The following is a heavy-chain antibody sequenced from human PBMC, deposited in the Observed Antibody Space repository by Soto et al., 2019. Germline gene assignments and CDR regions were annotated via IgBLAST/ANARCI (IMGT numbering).Heavy chain of an antibody. CDR3: ARKSSGWTRDY. CDR2: IYYSGST. V-gene: IGHV4-59*01. CDR1: GGSMSNYY. D-gene: IGHD6-25*01. J-gene: IGHJ4*02. Sequence: QVQLQESGPGLVKPSETLSLTCAVSGGSMSNYYWTWIRQPPGKGLEWIGYIYYSGSTNYNPSLTSRVTISLDTSKSQFSLNLSTVTAADSAVYYCARKSSGWTRDYWGQGTLVTVTS.